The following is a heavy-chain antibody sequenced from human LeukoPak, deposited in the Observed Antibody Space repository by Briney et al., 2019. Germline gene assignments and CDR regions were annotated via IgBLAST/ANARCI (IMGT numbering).Heavy chain of an antibody. D-gene: IGHD1-26*01. Sequence: GGSLRLSCAASGFTFSNYWMTWVRQAPGKGLEWVANIKQDGSEKYYVDSVKGRFTISRDNAKNSLYLQMNSLRAEDTAVYYCARLRGSYCLDVWGKGTTVTVSS. V-gene: IGHV3-7*01. CDR1: GFTFSNYW. CDR2: IKQDGSEK. CDR3: ARLRGSYCLDV. J-gene: IGHJ6*03.